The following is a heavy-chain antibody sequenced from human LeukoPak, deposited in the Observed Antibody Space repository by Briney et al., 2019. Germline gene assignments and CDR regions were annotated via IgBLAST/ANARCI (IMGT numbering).Heavy chain of an antibody. D-gene: IGHD6-13*01. V-gene: IGHV1-69*06. Sequence: SVKVSCKASGYTFTSYGISWVRQAPGQGLEWMGGIIPIFGTANYAQKFQGRVTITADKSTSTAYMELSSLRSEDTAVYYCARDLLGVAAAGQNDAFDIWGQGTMVTVSS. CDR3: ARDLLGVAAAGQNDAFDI. CDR1: GYTFTSYG. J-gene: IGHJ3*02. CDR2: IIPIFGTA.